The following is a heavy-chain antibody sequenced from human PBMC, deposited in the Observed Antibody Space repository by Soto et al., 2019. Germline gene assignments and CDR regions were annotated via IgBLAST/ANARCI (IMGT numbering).Heavy chain of an antibody. CDR3: AREPTYADY. CDR1: GYTFSSYG. CDR2: ISAYNGNT. D-gene: IGHD4-17*01. J-gene: IGHJ4*02. Sequence: QVQLVQSGAEVKKPGASVKVSCKASGYTFSSYGISWVRQAPGQGLEWMGWISAYNGNTKYAQEFQGRVTLTTATPTRAAHRGQRSVRSDDTAVYSCAREPTYADYWGQGTLVTVSS. V-gene: IGHV1-18*01.